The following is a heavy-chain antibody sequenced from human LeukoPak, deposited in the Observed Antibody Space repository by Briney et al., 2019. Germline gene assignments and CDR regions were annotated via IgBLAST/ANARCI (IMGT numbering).Heavy chain of an antibody. V-gene: IGHV1-18*04. CDR1: GYTFTGYY. Sequence: ASVKVSCKATGYTFTGYYMHWVRQAPGQGLEWMGWISAYNGNTNYAQKIQGRVTMTTDTSTSTAYMELRSLRSDDTAVYYCARDRPAYYYDSSGYYSGDAFDIWGQGTMVTVSS. CDR3: ARDRPAYYYDSSGYYSGDAFDI. D-gene: IGHD3-22*01. J-gene: IGHJ3*02. CDR2: ISAYNGNT.